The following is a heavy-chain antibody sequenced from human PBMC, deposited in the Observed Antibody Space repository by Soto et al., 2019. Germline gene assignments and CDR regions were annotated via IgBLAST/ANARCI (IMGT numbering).Heavy chain of an antibody. CDR2: IYYSGST. CDR3: ARAQQPYGMDV. D-gene: IGHD6-13*01. CDR1: CGSLRSGWFY. Sequence: SFGTPSPTLTFSCGSLRSGWFYWGWVRQPPGKGLEWIGYIYYSGSTNYNPSLKSRVTISVDTSKNQFSLKLSSVTAADTAVYYCARAQQPYGMDVWGQGTKVTVSS. V-gene: IGHV4-61*01. J-gene: IGHJ6*02.